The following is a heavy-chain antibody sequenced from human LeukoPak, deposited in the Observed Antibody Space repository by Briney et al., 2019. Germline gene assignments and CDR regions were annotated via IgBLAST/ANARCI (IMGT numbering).Heavy chain of an antibody. D-gene: IGHD5-18*01. J-gene: IGHJ4*02. CDR2: IYYSGST. V-gene: IGHV4-39*07. Sequence: SETLSLTCTVSGGSISSSSYYWGWIRQPPGKGLEWIGSIYYSGSTNYNPSLKSRVTISVDTSKNQFSLKLSSVTAADTAVYYCATSPTRGYSYGYFGYWGQGTLVTVSS. CDR1: GGSISSSSYY. CDR3: ATSPTRGYSYGYFGY.